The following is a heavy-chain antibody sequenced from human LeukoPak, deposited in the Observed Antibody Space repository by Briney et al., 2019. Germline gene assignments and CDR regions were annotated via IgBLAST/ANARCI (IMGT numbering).Heavy chain of an antibody. J-gene: IGHJ4*02. CDR1: GGSFSGYY. CDR3: ARRGGYGYCSSTSCPVDY. Sequence: SETLSLTCAVYGGSFSGYYWSWIRQPPGKGLEWIGEINHSGSTNYNPSLKSRVTISVDTSKNQFSLKLSSVTAADTAVYYCARRGGYGYCSSTSCPVDYWGQGTLVTVSP. V-gene: IGHV4-34*01. CDR2: INHSGST. D-gene: IGHD2-2*03.